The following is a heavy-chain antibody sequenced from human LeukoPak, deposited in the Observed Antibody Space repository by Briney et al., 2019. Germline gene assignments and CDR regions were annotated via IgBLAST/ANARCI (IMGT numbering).Heavy chain of an antibody. CDR1: GFTVSSKY. J-gene: IGHJ4*02. CDR3: ATFRAWGLDY. V-gene: IGHV3-66*01. Sequence: SGGSLRLSCAASGFTVSSKYMSWVRQAPGKGLEWVSSVYSDSRTYYADSVKGRFTISRDNSKNTLYLQMNSLRTDDTAVYYCATFRAWGLDYWGQGTLVTVSS. D-gene: IGHD1-26*01. CDR2: VYSDSRT.